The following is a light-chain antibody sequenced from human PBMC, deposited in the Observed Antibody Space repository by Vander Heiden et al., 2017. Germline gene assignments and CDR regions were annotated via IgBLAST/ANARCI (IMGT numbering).Light chain of an antibody. CDR1: QSISSY. CDR2: AAS. Sequence: RVTITCRASQSISSYLNWYQQKPGKDPKLLIYAASSLQSGVPSRFSGSGSGTDFTLTISSLQPEDFETYYCQQSYSTPLFTFGPGTKVDIK. V-gene: IGKV1-39*01. J-gene: IGKJ3*01. CDR3: QQSYSTPLFT.